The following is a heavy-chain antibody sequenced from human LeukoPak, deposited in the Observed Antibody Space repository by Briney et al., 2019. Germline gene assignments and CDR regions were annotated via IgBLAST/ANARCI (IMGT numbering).Heavy chain of an antibody. CDR3: ARGRYYFDY. V-gene: IGHV4-39*07. Sequence: PSETLSLTCTVFGGSISSSSYYWGWIRQPPGKGLEWIGSIYYSGSAYYNPSLKSRVTISVDTSENQFSLKLSSVTAADTAVYYCARGRYYFDYWGQGTLVTVSS. J-gene: IGHJ4*02. CDR2: IYYSGSA. CDR1: GGSISSSSYY.